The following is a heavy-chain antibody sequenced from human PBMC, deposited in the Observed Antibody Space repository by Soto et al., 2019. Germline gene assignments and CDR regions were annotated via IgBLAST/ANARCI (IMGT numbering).Heavy chain of an antibody. CDR3: ARDRWNYMLLATGYYYGMDV. Sequence: GGSLRLSCAASGFTVSSNYMSWVRQAPGKGLEWVSVIYSGGSTYYADSVKGRFTISRDNSKNTLYLQMNSLRAEDTAVYYCARDRWNYMLLATGYYYGMDVLGQGTTVTGSS. CDR1: GFTVSSNY. V-gene: IGHV3-53*01. J-gene: IGHJ6*01. CDR2: IYSGGST. D-gene: IGHD1-7*01.